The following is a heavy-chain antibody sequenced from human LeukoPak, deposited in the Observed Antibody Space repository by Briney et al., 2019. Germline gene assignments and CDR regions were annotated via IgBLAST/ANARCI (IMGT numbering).Heavy chain of an antibody. J-gene: IGHJ4*02. CDR1: GGSFSGYY. Sequence: SETLSLTCAVYGGSFSGYYWSWIRQPPGKGLEWIGEINHSGSTNYNPSLKSRVTISVDTSKNQFSLKLSSVTAADTAVYYCAXGGSGSYYYRRCYFDYWGQGTLVTVSS. D-gene: IGHD3-10*01. V-gene: IGHV4-34*01. CDR3: AXGGSGSYYYRRCYFDY. CDR2: INHSGST.